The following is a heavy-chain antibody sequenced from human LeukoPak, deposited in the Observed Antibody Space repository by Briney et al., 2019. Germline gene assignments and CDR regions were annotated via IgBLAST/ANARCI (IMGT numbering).Heavy chain of an antibody. V-gene: IGHV1-18*04. J-gene: IGHJ4*02. CDR3: ASFSGGSISIDY. Sequence: ASVKISCKASGYTFTNYVLSWVRQAPGQGLEWMGWINTFSGDANYAQAVQGRVTITADESTSTAYMELSSLRSEDTAVYYCASFSGGSISIDYWGQGTLVTVSS. CDR2: INTFSGDA. D-gene: IGHD2-15*01. CDR1: GYTFTNYV.